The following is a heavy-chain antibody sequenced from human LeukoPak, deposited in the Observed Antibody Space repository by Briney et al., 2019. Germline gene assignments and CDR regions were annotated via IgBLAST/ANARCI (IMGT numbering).Heavy chain of an antibody. Sequence: SETLSLTCTVPGGSISSYYWSWIRQPPGKGLEWIGYIYYSGSTNYNPSLKSRVTISVDTSKNQFSLKLSSVTAADTAVYYCARVVGATDHDYWGQGTLVTVSS. CDR1: GGSISSYY. D-gene: IGHD1-26*01. CDR2: IYYSGST. J-gene: IGHJ4*02. CDR3: ARVVGATDHDY. V-gene: IGHV4-59*08.